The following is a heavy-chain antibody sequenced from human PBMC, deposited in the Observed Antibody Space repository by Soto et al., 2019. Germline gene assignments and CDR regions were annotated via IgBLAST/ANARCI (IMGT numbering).Heavy chain of an antibody. CDR3: AREIMITFGGVIAPAYGMDV. Sequence: EVQLVESGGGLVQPGGSLRLSFAASGFTFSSYSMNWVRQAPGKGLEWVSYISRSSSTIYYADSVKGRFTISRDNAKNSLYLQMNSLRDEDTAVYYCAREIMITFGGVIAPAYGMDVWGQGTTVTVSS. CDR2: ISRSSSTI. D-gene: IGHD3-16*02. V-gene: IGHV3-48*02. CDR1: GFTFSSYS. J-gene: IGHJ6*02.